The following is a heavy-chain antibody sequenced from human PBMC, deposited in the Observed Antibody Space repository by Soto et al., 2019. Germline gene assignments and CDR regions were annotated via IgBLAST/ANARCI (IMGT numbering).Heavy chain of an antibody. V-gene: IGHV3-53*01. CDR1: GLTVSGKKY. J-gene: IGHJ3*01. Sequence: DVQLVASGGGLMQPGESLRLSCAASGLTVSGKKYVAWVRQAPGKGLEWVSALYDVDGSFYSDSVTGRFTTSSDSSTITVSLQMNDLRPADTAVYDCATWHGREHAYDVWGQVTTVTFAS. CDR2: LYDVDGS. D-gene: IGHD1-1*01. CDR3: ATWHGREHAYDV.